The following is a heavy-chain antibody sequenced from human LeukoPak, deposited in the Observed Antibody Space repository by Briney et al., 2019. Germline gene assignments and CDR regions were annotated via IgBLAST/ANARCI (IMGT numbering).Heavy chain of an antibody. CDR3: ARARWYSSDY. J-gene: IGHJ4*02. V-gene: IGHV3-74*01. Sequence: GGSLRLSCAVSGFTFSGHWMFWVRQAPGKGLVWVSSTNSDGSSTGYTDSVKGRFTVSRDNSKNTLYLQMNSLRAEDTGVYYCARARWYSSDYWGQGTLVTVSS. CDR2: TNSDGSST. CDR1: GFTFSGHW. D-gene: IGHD5-24*01.